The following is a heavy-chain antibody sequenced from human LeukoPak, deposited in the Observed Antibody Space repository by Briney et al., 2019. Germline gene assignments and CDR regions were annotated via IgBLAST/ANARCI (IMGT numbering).Heavy chain of an antibody. Sequence: PGGSLRLSCAASGFTFSRYWMSWVRQVPRKGLEWVSAISGSGGSTYYADSVKGRFTISRDNSKNTLYLQMNSLRAEDTAVYYCAKVGSSWYYYYGMDVWGQGTTVTVSS. CDR3: AKVGSSWYYYYGMDV. J-gene: IGHJ6*02. CDR1: GFTFSRYW. CDR2: ISGSGGST. D-gene: IGHD6-13*01. V-gene: IGHV3-23*01.